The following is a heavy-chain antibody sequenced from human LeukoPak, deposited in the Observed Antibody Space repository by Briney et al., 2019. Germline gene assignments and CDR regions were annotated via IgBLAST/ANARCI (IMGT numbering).Heavy chain of an antibody. D-gene: IGHD6-6*01. J-gene: IGHJ4*02. V-gene: IGHV3-30*18. Sequence: GGSLRLSCAASGFTFSSYGMHWVRQAPGKGLEWVAVISYDGSNKYYADSVKGRFTISRDNSKNTLYLQMNSLRAEDTAVYYCAKGLADSSRPQFDYWGQGTLVTVSS. CDR1: GFTFSSYG. CDR2: ISYDGSNK. CDR3: AKGLADSSRPQFDY.